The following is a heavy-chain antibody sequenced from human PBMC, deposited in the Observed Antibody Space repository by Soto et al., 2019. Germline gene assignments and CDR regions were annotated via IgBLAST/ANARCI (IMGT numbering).Heavy chain of an antibody. CDR3: AKDIVATGPTYYYYYYGMDV. CDR1: GFTFSSYA. D-gene: IGHD5-12*01. V-gene: IGHV3-23*01. CDR2: ISGSGGST. J-gene: IGHJ6*02. Sequence: EVQLLESGGGLVQPGGSLRLSCAASGFTFSSYAMSWVRQAPGKGLEWVSAISGSGGSTYYAESVKGRFTISRDNYKNTLYLQMNSLRAEDTAVYYCAKDIVATGPTYYYYYYGMDVWGQGTTVTVAS.